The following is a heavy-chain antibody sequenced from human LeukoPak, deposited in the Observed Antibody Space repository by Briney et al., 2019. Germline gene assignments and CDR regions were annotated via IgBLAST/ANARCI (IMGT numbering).Heavy chain of an antibody. D-gene: IGHD1-7*01. CDR1: GFTFSTYS. CDR2: TTASSSVM. V-gene: IGHV3-48*01. J-gene: IGHJ6*02. Sequence: GGSLRLSCAATGFTFSTYSMNWVRQAPGKGLEWLSYTTASSSVMKYADSVKGRFTISRDNAKNSLYLQMNSLRAEDTALYYCAKDITGTTDYGMDVWGQGTTVTVSS. CDR3: AKDITGTTDYGMDV.